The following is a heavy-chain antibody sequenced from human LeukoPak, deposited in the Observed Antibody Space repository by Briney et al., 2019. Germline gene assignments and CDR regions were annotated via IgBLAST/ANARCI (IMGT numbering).Heavy chain of an antibody. CDR2: IWHDGSHK. CDR3: AKDRSPIAVAAPFDY. D-gene: IGHD6-19*01. Sequence: GRSLRLSCAASGFAFNTYAMHWVRQAPGQGLEWVALIWHDGSHKFYSNSVRGQFTISRDNSKNTLYLQMNSLRAEDTAVYYCAKDRSPIAVAAPFDYWGQGTLVTVSS. V-gene: IGHV3-33*06. CDR1: GFAFNTYA. J-gene: IGHJ4*02.